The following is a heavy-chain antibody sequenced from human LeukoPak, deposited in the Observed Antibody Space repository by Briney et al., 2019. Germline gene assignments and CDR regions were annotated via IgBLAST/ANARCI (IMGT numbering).Heavy chain of an antibody. CDR1: GYSISSGYY. Sequence: SETLSLTCAVSGYSISSGYYWGWIRQPPGEVLEWFGSIYHSGSTYYNPSLKSRVTISVDTSKNQFSLKLSSVTAADTAVYYCATLLSTGDFWSGYYTVYFDYWGQGTLVTVSS. V-gene: IGHV4-38-2*01. J-gene: IGHJ4*02. CDR3: ATLLSTGDFWSGYYTVYFDY. CDR2: IYHSGST. D-gene: IGHD3-3*01.